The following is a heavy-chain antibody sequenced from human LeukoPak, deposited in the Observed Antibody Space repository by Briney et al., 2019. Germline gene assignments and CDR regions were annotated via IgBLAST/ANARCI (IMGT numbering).Heavy chain of an antibody. D-gene: IGHD6-19*01. CDR3: ARAGGLVVAGTFDP. CDR2: IYYSGST. Sequence: KPSETLSLTCTVSGGSISSYYWSWIRQPPGKGLEWIGYIYYSGSTNYNPSLKSRVTISVDTSKNQFSLKLSSVTAADTAVYYCARAGGLVVAGTFDPWGQGTLVTVSS. V-gene: IGHV4-59*01. CDR1: GGSISSYY. J-gene: IGHJ5*02.